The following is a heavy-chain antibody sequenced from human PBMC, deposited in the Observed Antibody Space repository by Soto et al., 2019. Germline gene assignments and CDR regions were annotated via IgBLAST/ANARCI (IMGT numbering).Heavy chain of an antibody. CDR3: ARPGYSNYGPGVDV. CDR2: IDSDGSTT. J-gene: IGHJ6*02. Sequence: EVQLVESGGGLVQPGGSLRLSCAASGFNFSVYWMHWVRQAPGKGLVWVSRIDSDGSTTSYADSVKGRFTISRDNAKSTLYLQMNSLRAEDTAVYYCARPGYSNYGPGVDVWGQGTRVNVSS. CDR1: GFNFSVYW. V-gene: IGHV3-74*01. D-gene: IGHD4-4*01.